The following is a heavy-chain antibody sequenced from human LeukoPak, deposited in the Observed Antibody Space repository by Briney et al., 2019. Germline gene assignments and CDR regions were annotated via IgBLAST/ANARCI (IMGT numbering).Heavy chain of an antibody. CDR3: ARWRLYTGSGTGTSRYSFDL. CDR2: INSGSSTI. Sequence: PGGSLRLSCAASGFTFSNAWMNWVRQAPGKGLEWVSYINSGSSTIYYAPSVKGRFTISRDNAKSSLYLQMNSLRAEDTAVYCARWRLYTGSGTGTSRYSFDLWGQGTLITVSS. V-gene: IGHV3-48*04. J-gene: IGHJ4*02. D-gene: IGHD3-16*02. CDR1: GFTFSNAW.